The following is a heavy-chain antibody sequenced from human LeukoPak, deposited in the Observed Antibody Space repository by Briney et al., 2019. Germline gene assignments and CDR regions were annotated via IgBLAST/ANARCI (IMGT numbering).Heavy chain of an antibody. D-gene: IGHD6-19*01. V-gene: IGHV1-46*01. CDR2: INPNGSST. CDR1: GYTFTSYY. CDR3: ARGAEIVFSYGWYPS. Sequence: SVTVSCKASGYTFTSYYMHWVRQAPGQGLEWMGVINPNGSSTAYDRMFQGRVTMTRDTSTSTVQMELSSLRSEDTAVYYCARGAEIVFSYGWYPSWGKGTLVT. J-gene: IGHJ5*02.